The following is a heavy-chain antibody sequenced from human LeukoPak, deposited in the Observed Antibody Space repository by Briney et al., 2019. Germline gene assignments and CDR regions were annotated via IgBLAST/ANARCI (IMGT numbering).Heavy chain of an antibody. Sequence: GGSLRLSCAASGFTFSSYWMSWVRQAPGKGLEWVANIKQDGSEKYYVDSVKGRFTVSRDNAKDSLYLQMNSLRAEDTAVYYCARALTTLTYEGYWGQGTLVTVSS. D-gene: IGHD1-1*01. CDR1: GFTFSSYW. V-gene: IGHV3-7*01. CDR3: ARALTTLTYEGY. CDR2: IKQDGSEK. J-gene: IGHJ4*02.